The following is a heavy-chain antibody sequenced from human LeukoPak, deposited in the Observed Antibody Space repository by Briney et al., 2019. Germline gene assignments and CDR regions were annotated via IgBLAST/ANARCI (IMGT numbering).Heavy chain of an antibody. J-gene: IGHJ4*02. V-gene: IGHV3-48*02. Sequence: GALRLSRAASGVTFRDYNMKWGRQAPGKGLEWVSYISSGGSTIYYADSVKGRFTISRDNAKNSLYLQMNSLRDEDTAVYYCARRFDSWGQGTLVTVSS. CDR3: ARRFDS. CDR1: GVTFRDYN. CDR2: ISSGGSTI.